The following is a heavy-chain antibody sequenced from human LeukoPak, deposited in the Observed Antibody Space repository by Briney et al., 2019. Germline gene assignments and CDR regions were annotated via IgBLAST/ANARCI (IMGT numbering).Heavy chain of an antibody. Sequence: VASVKVSCKASGYTFTGYYMHWVRQAPGQGLEWMGWINPNSGGTNYAQKFQGRVTMTRDTSISTAYMELSRLRSDDTAVYYCAGNHYGSGSYYSEDRYWGQGTLVTVSS. V-gene: IGHV1-2*02. CDR3: AGNHYGSGSYYSEDRY. CDR1: GYTFTGYY. D-gene: IGHD3-10*01. CDR2: INPNSGGT. J-gene: IGHJ4*02.